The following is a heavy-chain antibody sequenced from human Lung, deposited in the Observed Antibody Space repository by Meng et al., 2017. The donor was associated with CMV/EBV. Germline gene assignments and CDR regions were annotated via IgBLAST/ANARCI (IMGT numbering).Heavy chain of an antibody. V-gene: IGHV3-20*04. CDR1: GFAFGDFG. D-gene: IGHD1-14*01. CDR3: VRDKFETGSYGPGV. J-gene: IGHJ6*02. Sequence: GGSXRLXCAGAGFAFGDFGMSWVRQGPGKGLEWVACANFNAYNTDYADSVRGRFTISRDNVKKTLYLQMNSLRAEDTALYYCVRDKFETGSYGPGVWGQGXTVTVSS. CDR2: ANFNAYNT.